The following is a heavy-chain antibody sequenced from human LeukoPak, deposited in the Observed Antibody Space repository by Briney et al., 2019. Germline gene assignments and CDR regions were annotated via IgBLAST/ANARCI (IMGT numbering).Heavy chain of an antibody. V-gene: IGHV3-49*03. Sequence: QPGRSLRLSCTASGFTFGDYAMSWFRQAPGKGLEWVGFIRSKAYGGTTEYAASVKGRFTISRDDSKSIAYLQMNSLKTEDTAVYYCTSCSGGSCYSLGKYGMDVWGQGTTVTVSS. CDR1: GFTFGDYA. CDR2: IRSKAYGGTT. D-gene: IGHD2-15*01. J-gene: IGHJ6*02. CDR3: TSCSGGSCYSLGKYGMDV.